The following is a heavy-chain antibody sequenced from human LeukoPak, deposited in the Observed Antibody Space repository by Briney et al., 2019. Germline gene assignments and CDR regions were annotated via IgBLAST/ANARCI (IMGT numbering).Heavy chain of an antibody. CDR1: GGSFSGYY. Sequence: SETLSLTCAVYGGSFSGYYWSWIRQPPGKGLEWIGEINHSGSTNYNPSLKSRVTISVDTSKNQFSLKLSSVTAADTAVYYCARGLRYYYDSSGYYYYFDYWGQGAPVTVSS. J-gene: IGHJ4*02. V-gene: IGHV4-34*01. CDR2: INHSGST. CDR3: ARGLRYYYDSSGYYYYFDY. D-gene: IGHD3-22*01.